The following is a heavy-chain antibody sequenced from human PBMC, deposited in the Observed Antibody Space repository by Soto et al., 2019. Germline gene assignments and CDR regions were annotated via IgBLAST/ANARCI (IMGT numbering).Heavy chain of an antibody. J-gene: IGHJ4*02. Sequence: PGGSLRLSCVASGFTFSDHYMTWIRQAPGKGLEWVSYISGSGTTIYYTDSVKSRFAVSRDNAKNSVYLQMNSLRADDTAVYYCASDVHYYASDYWGQGTLVTVSS. V-gene: IGHV3-11*01. CDR3: ASDVHYYASDY. CDR2: ISGSGTTI. CDR1: GFTFSDHY. D-gene: IGHD3-10*01.